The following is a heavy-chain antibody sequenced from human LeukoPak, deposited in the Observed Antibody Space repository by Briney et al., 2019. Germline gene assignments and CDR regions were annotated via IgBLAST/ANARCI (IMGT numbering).Heavy chain of an antibody. J-gene: IGHJ6*04. CDR3: AELGITMIGGV. CDR2: ITSSSSYA. CDR1: GFTFSTYN. D-gene: IGHD3-10*02. Sequence: GGSLRLSCEASGFTFSTYNMNWVRQAPGKRLEWVSSITSSSSYAFYAGSVKGRFTISRDNAKNSLYLQMNSLRAEDTAVYYCAELGITMIGGVWGKGTTVTISS. V-gene: IGHV3-21*01.